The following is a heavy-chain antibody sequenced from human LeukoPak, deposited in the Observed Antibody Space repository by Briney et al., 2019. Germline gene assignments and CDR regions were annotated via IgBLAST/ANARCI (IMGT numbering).Heavy chain of an antibody. CDR2: IKPKNGGT. J-gene: IGHJ4*02. D-gene: IGHD3-9*01. V-gene: IGHV1-2*02. CDR3: ARDPAQTYYFDP. Sequence: ASVKVSCKASGYTFTGSYLHWVRPAPGQGLEWMGWIKPKNGGTKYAQKFQGRVTMTRDTSISTAYMELSRLTSDDTAVYSCARDPAQTYYFDPWGQGTLVTVSS. CDR1: GYTFTGSY.